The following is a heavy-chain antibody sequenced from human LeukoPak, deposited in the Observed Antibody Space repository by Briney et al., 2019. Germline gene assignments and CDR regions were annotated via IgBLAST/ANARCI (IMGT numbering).Heavy chain of an antibody. V-gene: IGHV4-4*08. CDR3: ARISCSGGTCYPGGDYYYYGLDV. CDR2: VFRSGST. Sequence: SETLSLTCTVSGGSISSYFWSWIRQPPGKGLEWTGYVFRSGSTNYNPSLKSRVTISVGTSKTQFSLKLSSVTATGTAVYYCARISCSGGTCYPGGDYYYYGLDVWGQGTTVTVSS. J-gene: IGHJ6*02. D-gene: IGHD2-15*01. CDR1: GGSISSYF.